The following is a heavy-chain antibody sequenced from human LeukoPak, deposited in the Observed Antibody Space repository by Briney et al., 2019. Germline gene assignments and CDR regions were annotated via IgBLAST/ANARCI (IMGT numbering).Heavy chain of an antibody. V-gene: IGHV3-23*01. D-gene: IGHD5-24*01. Sequence: GGSLRLSCAASGFTFSSYGMNWVRQAPGKGLEWVSTISGSSTYYADSVKGRFTISRDNSKKTLYLQMNSLRAEDTAVYYCARDTGYNTFDYWGQGTLVTVSS. CDR2: ISGSST. CDR1: GFTFSSYG. J-gene: IGHJ4*02. CDR3: ARDTGYNTFDY.